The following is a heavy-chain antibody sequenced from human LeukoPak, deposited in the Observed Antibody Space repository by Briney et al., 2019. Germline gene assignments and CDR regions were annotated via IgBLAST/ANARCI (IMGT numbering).Heavy chain of an antibody. CDR3: ARYGSGSYPDPYYYYYGMDV. CDR2: ISSSSSYI. V-gene: IGHV3-21*04. Sequence: GGSLRLSCAASGFTFSSHSMNWVRQAPGKGLEWVSSISSSSSYIYYADSVKGRFTISRDNSKNTLYLQMNSLRAEDTAVYYCARYGSGSYPDPYYYYYGMDVWGQGTTVTVSS. D-gene: IGHD3-10*01. J-gene: IGHJ6*02. CDR1: GFTFSSHS.